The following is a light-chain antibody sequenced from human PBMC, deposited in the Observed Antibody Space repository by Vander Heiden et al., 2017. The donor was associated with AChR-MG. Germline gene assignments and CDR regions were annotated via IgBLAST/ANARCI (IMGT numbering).Light chain of an antibody. CDR1: QSVGTN. CDR3: QHDNNWPH. CDR2: GAS. J-gene: IGKJ5*01. Sequence: EIVMTQSPATLSVSPGERAALSCRASQSVGTNLAWYQQKPGQAPRLLIHGASTRATGIPARFSGSGSGTEFTLIISSLQSEDFAVYYCQHDNNWPHFGQGTRLEIK. V-gene: IGKV3-15*01.